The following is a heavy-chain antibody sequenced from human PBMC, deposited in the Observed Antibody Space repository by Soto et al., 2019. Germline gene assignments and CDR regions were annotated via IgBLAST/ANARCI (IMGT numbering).Heavy chain of an antibody. CDR1: GYTFTSYG. Sequence: ASVNVSCKASGYTFTSYGISWVRQAPGQGLEWMGWISAYNGNTNYAQKLQGRVTMTTDTSTSTAYMELRSLRSDDTAVYYCARDYKISEQQLAFDYWGQGTLVTVSS. D-gene: IGHD6-13*01. V-gene: IGHV1-18*01. CDR3: ARDYKISEQQLAFDY. CDR2: ISAYNGNT. J-gene: IGHJ4*02.